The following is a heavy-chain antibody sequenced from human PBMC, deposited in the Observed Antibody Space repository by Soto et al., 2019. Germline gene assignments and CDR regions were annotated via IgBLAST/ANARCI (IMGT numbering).Heavy chain of an antibody. CDR3: AQGASTTVFAFNDY. V-gene: IGHV3-9*01. D-gene: IGHD4-17*01. CDR2: ISWNSGNI. Sequence: EVQLVESGGGLVQPGRSLRLSCAASGFIFDEYAMHWVRQAPGKGLEWVSSISWNSGNIGYADSVKGRFTISRDNAKNSLYLQMNSVRGEDTALYYCAQGASTTVFAFNDYWGQGTLVTVSS. CDR1: GFIFDEYA. J-gene: IGHJ4*02.